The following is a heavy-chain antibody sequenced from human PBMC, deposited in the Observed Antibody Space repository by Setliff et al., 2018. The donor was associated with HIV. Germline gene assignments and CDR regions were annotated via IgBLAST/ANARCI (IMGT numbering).Heavy chain of an antibody. CDR3: ARDAGNYYAFDI. J-gene: IGHJ3*02. Sequence: PSETLSLTCAVYGGSFSGYYWNWIRQPPGKGLEWIGEINHSGSTYYNPSLKSRVTISVDTSKNQFSLKLISVTAADTAVYYCARDAGNYYAFDIWGQGTMVTVSS. CDR2: INHSGST. D-gene: IGHD1-26*01. CDR1: GGSFSGYY. V-gene: IGHV4-34*01.